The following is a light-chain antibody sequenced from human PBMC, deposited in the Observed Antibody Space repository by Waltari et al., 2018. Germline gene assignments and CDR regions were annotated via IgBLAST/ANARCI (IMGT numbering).Light chain of an antibody. Sequence: HSALTQPASVSGSPGQSITSSGTGTSSDIGARNYVSWYQQHPGNAPKLTIFDVNNPPSGVSSRFSGSKSGNTASLTISGLQAEDEADFYCCSFTSTSSWVFGGGTKLTVL. J-gene: IGLJ3*02. V-gene: IGLV2-14*03. CDR3: CSFTSTSSWV. CDR1: SSDIGARNY. CDR2: DVN.